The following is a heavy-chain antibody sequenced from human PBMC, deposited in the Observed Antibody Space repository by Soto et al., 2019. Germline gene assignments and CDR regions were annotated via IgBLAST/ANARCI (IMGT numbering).Heavy chain of an antibody. J-gene: IGHJ4*02. Sequence: GWSLRLSCAAAGFTFSSYGMHWIRKAPGKGLEWVAVISYDGSNKYYAVSVKGLFTISRDNSKNTLYLQMNSLRAEDTAVYYCAKDVLRYFDWSLDYWGQGTLVTVSS. D-gene: IGHD3-9*01. CDR2: ISYDGSNK. V-gene: IGHV3-30*18. CDR1: GFTFSSYG. CDR3: AKDVLRYFDWSLDY.